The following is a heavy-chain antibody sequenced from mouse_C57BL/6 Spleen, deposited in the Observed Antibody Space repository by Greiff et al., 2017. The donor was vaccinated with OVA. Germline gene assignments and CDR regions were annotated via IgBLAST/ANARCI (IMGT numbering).Heavy chain of an antibody. V-gene: IGHV5-17*01. J-gene: IGHJ4*01. CDR2: ISSGSSTT. CDR3: ARPSDYYAMDY. D-gene: IGHD1-3*01. CDR1: GFTFSDYG. Sequence: EVMLVEPGGGLVKPGGSLKLSCAASGFTFSDYGMHWVRQAPEKGLEWVAYISSGSSTTNYADTVKGRFTISRDNAKNTLFLQMTSLRSEDTAMYYCARPSDYYAMDYWGQGASVTVSS.